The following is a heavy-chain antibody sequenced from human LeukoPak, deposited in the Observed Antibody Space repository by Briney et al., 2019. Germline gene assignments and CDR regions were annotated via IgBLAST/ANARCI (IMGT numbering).Heavy chain of an antibody. CDR3: ARSLGSSSWYGYYYYYYYMDV. J-gene: IGHJ6*03. D-gene: IGHD6-13*01. V-gene: IGHV1-18*01. CDR2: ISAYNGNT. CDR1: GYTFTSYG. Sequence: ASVKVSCKASGYTFTSYGISWVRQAPGQGLEWMGWISAYNGNTNYAQKLQGRVTMTTDTSTSTAYMELRRLRSDDTAVYSCARSLGSSSWYGYYYYYYYMDVWGKGTTVTVSS.